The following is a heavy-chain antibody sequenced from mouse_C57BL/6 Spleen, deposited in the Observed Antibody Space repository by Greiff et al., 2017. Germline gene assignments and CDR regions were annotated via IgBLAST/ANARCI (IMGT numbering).Heavy chain of an antibody. CDR2: ILPGSGST. Sequence: QVQLQQSGAELMKPGASVKLSCKATGYTFTGYWIEWVKQRPGHGLEWIGEILPGSGSTNYNEKFKGKATFTADTSSNTAYMQLSSLTTEDSAICYGARGGLYWYFDVWGTGTTVTVSS. J-gene: IGHJ1*03. V-gene: IGHV1-9*01. D-gene: IGHD2-2*01. CDR1: GYTFTGYW. CDR3: ARGGLYWYFDV.